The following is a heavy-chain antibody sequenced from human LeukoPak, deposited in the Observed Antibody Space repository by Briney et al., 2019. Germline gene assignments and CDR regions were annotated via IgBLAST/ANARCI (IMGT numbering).Heavy chain of an antibody. CDR1: GDSVSSNNGA. D-gene: IGHD3-9*01. V-gene: IGHV6-1*01. Sequence: SQTLSLTCALSGDSVSSNNGAWNWIGQSPSRGLEWLGRTYYRSKWYNDYAGSLISRITISPDTSKNQFSLQLYSVTPEDTAVYYCARDVGTTGWHTFDYWGQGTLVTVSS. CDR2: TYYRSKWYN. J-gene: IGHJ4*02. CDR3: ARDVGTTGWHTFDY.